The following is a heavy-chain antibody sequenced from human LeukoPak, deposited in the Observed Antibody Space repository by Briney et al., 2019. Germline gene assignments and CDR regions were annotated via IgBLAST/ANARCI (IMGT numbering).Heavy chain of an antibody. Sequence: ASVKVTCKPSGYTFTSYYMHWVRQAPGQGLEWMGIVNPSGGSTSYVQKFQGRVTMTRHTSTSTVYMELSSLRSEDTAVYYCARDDYSGSYRSGYYFDYWGQGTLVTVSS. V-gene: IGHV1-46*03. D-gene: IGHD1-26*01. J-gene: IGHJ4*02. CDR1: GYTFTSYY. CDR2: VNPSGGST. CDR3: ARDDYSGSYRSGYYFDY.